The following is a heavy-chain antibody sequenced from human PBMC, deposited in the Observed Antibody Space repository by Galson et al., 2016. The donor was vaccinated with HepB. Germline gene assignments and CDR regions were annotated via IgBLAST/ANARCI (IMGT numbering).Heavy chain of an antibody. Sequence: SLRLSCAASGFNFSNNAMHWVRQAPGKGLEWVSMISFDGNKKFYADSVKGQFTISRDNSKSTLFLRMSSLRHEDTAVYYCVVPAAINFEYWGQGTLVTVSS. CDR1: GFNFSNNA. J-gene: IGHJ4*02. CDR2: ISFDGNKK. D-gene: IGHD2-2*01. CDR3: VVPAAINFEY. V-gene: IGHV3-30*04.